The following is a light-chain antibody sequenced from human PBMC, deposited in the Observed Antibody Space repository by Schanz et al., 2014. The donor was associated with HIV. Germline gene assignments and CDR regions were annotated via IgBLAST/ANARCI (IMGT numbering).Light chain of an antibody. CDR2: RNN. CDR3: CSFAGTIWV. V-gene: IGLV1-44*01. J-gene: IGLJ3*02. Sequence: QSVLTQPPSASGTPGQRVTISCSGSSSNIGSNTVNWYQQLPGTAPKLLIYRNNQRPSGVPDRFSGSKSGTSASLVITGLQGEDEADYYCCSFAGTIWVFGGGTKLTVL. CDR1: SSNIGSNT.